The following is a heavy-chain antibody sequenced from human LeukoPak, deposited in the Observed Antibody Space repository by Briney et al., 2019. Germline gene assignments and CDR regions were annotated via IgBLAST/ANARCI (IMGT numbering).Heavy chain of an antibody. V-gene: IGHV3-23*01. CDR2: ISGSGGST. D-gene: IGHD3-10*01. CDR1: GFTFSNYA. Sequence: PGGSLRLSCAASGFTFSNYAIHWVRQAPGKGLEWVSAISGSGGSTYYADSVKGRSTISRDNSKNTLYLQMNSLRAEDTAVYYCAKGLIMVRGVIITDDAFDIWGQGTMVTVSS. CDR3: AKGLIMVRGVIITDDAFDI. J-gene: IGHJ3*02.